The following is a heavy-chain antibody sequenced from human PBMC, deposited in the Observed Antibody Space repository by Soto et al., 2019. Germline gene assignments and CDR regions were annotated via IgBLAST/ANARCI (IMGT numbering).Heavy chain of an antibody. J-gene: IGHJ4*02. V-gene: IGHV3-33*01. CDR2: IWNDGSNE. D-gene: IGHD3-22*01. Sequence: GGSLRLSCEASGFNFSSYGIHWVRQAPGKGLGWVAIIWNDGSNEYYADSVKGRFTISRDNSKNTVYLQVSKLRAEDTAVYFCARDQTDSGGYSDSWGQGTLVTVSS. CDR1: GFNFSSYG. CDR3: ARDQTDSGGYSDS.